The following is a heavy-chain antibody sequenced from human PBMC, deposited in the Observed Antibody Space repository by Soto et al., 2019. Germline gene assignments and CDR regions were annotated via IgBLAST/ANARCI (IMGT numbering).Heavy chain of an antibody. V-gene: IGHV4-34*01. CDR3: ARGRGGYYDILTGYYLSVYYYGMDV. Sequence: PSETLSLTCAVYGGSFSGYYWSWIRQPPGKGLEWNGEINHSGSTNYNPSLKSRVTISVDTSKNQFSLKLSSVTAADTAVYYCARGRGGYYDILTGYYLSVYYYGMDVWGQGTTVTSP. CDR1: GGSFSGYY. D-gene: IGHD3-9*01. CDR2: INHSGST. J-gene: IGHJ6*02.